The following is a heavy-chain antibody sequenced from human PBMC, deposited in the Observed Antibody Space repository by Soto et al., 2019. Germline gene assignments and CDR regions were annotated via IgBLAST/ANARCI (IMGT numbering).Heavy chain of an antibody. J-gene: IGHJ4*02. D-gene: IGHD3-22*01. CDR2: MSPNSGNT. CDR3: ARGGRAKNPGYYYDSSGYYLAPNY. V-gene: IGHV1-8*01. CDR1: GYTFTSYD. Sequence: ASVKVSCKASGYTFTSYDINWVRQATGQGLEWMGWMSPNSGNTGYAQKFQGRVTMTRNTSISTAYMELSSLRSEDTAVYYCARGGRAKNPGYYYDSSGYYLAPNYWGQGTLVTVSS.